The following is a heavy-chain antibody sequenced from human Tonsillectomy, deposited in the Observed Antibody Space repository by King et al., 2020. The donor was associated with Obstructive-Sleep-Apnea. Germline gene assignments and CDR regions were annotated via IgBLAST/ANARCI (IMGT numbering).Heavy chain of an antibody. CDR3: AREDSGRYYEYGMDV. Sequence: QLVQSGAEVKKPGASVKVSCKASGYTFTDYYMHWVRQAPGQGLEWMGWINPNSGGTHYAQKFQGWVTMTRDTSFSTAYMELSSPRSDDTAVYYCAREDSGRYYEYGMDVWGQGTTVTVSS. V-gene: IGHV1-2*04. D-gene: IGHD1-26*01. CDR1: GYTFTDYY. CDR2: INPNSGGT. J-gene: IGHJ6*02.